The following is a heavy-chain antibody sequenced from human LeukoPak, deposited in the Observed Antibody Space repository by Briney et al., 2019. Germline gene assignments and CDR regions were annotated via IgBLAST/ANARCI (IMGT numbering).Heavy chain of an antibody. CDR1: GYTFTSYA. CDR3: AREVDTAMVTFDY. CDR2: INAGNGYT. D-gene: IGHD5-18*01. Sequence: ASVKVSCKASGYTFTSYAMHWVRQAPGQRLEWMGWINAGNGYTKYSQKFQGRVTITRDTSASTAYMELSSLRSEDTAVYYCAREVDTAMVTFDYWGQGTLVTVSS. V-gene: IGHV1-3*01. J-gene: IGHJ4*02.